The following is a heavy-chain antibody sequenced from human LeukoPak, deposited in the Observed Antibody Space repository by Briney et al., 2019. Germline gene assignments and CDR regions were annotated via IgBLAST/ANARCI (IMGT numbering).Heavy chain of an antibody. V-gene: IGHV1-18*01. CDR1: GYTFTSYG. J-gene: IGHJ5*01. CDR3: ARGAGNDYGDYPVEGDS. Sequence: ASVKVSCKASGYTFTSYGISWVRQAPGQGLEWMGWISAYNGNTNYARKLQGRVTMTTDTSTSTAYMELRSLRSDDTAVYYCARGAGNDYGDYPVEGDSWGQGTLVTVSS. D-gene: IGHD4-17*01. CDR2: ISAYNGNT.